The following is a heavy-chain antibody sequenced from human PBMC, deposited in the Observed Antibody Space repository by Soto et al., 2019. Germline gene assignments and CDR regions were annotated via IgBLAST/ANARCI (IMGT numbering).Heavy chain of an antibody. CDR3: SRGILV. CDR1: GGSINSGGYC. D-gene: IGHD5-18*01. V-gene: IGHV4-31*03. J-gene: IGHJ4*02. Sequence: QVQLQESGPGLVKPSQTLSLTCTVSGGSINSGGYCWSWIRQHPGKGLEWIGCISYGGSTSYTASLKSGVTTSVDTSKYPFSLKLSSVTAAQTAVYYCSRGILVWGQGTLITVSS. CDR2: ISYGGST.